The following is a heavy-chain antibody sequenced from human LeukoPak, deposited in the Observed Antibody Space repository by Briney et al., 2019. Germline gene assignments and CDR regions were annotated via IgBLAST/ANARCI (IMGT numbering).Heavy chain of an antibody. D-gene: IGHD6-6*01. CDR3: ARPRPEVAALDY. Sequence: ESLKISCKASGYSFTTHWIGWVRQKPGKGLEWMGIIYPDDSDTRYSPSFQGQVNISADQSSNTTYLQWSSLKASDTAIYYCARPRPEVAALDYWGQGTLVTVSS. CDR1: GYSFTTHW. CDR2: IYPDDSDT. J-gene: IGHJ4*02. V-gene: IGHV5-51*01.